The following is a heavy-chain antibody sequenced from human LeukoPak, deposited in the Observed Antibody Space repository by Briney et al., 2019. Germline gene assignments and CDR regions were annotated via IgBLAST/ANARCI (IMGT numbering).Heavy chain of an antibody. CDR2: INPNSGGT. D-gene: IGHD5-18*01. CDR1: GYTFTDYY. J-gene: IGHJ4*02. CDR3: ARDLGRYSYGYYY. V-gene: IGHV1-2*02. Sequence: ASVKVSCKASGYTFTDYYIHWVRQAPGHGLEWMGWINPNSGGTNYAQKFRGRVTMTRDTSISTAYVELSRLTSDDTAVYYCARDLGRYSYGYYYWGQGTLVTVSS.